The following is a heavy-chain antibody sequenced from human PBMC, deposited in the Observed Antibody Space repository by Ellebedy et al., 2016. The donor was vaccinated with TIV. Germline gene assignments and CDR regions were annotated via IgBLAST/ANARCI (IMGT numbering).Heavy chain of an antibody. D-gene: IGHD5-12*01. V-gene: IGHV3-30*09. Sequence: GESLKISCAASGFTFSRYAMHWVRQAPGKGLEWVALISYDGSNKYYADSVKGRFAISRDNSKNTLYLQMNSLRAEDTAVFYCARGGLVATIRGRFFDYWGQGTLVTVSS. J-gene: IGHJ4*02. CDR1: GFTFSRYA. CDR2: ISYDGSNK. CDR3: ARGGLVATIRGRFFDY.